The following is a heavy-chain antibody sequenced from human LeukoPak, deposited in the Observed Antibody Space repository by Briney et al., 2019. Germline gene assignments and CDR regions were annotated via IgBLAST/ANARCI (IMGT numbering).Heavy chain of an antibody. V-gene: IGHV4-39*07. J-gene: IGHJ5*02. CDR2: IYYSGST. CDR3: SRESTVIWFDP. D-gene: IGHD4-11*01. Sequence: SETLSLTCTVSGGSISSSSYYWGWIRQPPGKGLEWIGSIYYSGSTFYNPSLKSRVTISVDTSKNQFSLKLSSVTAADTAVYYCSRESTVIWFDPWGQGTLVTVSS. CDR1: GGSISSSSYY.